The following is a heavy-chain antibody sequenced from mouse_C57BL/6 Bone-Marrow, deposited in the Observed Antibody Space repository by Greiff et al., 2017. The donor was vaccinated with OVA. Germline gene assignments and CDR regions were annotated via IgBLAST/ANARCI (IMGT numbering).Heavy chain of an antibody. CDR3: ALCYGYGEGKDMDY. V-gene: IGHV1-7*01. CDR2: INPSSGYT. D-gene: IGHD2-2*01. J-gene: IGHJ2*01. CDR1: GYTFTSYW. Sequence: VQLQESGAELVKPGASVKLSCKASGYTFTSYWMHWVKQRPGQGLEWIGYINPSSGYTKYNQKFKDKATLTAAKSSSTAYMQLSSLTYEDSAVNYWALCYGYGEGKDMDYWGQGTTLTVSS.